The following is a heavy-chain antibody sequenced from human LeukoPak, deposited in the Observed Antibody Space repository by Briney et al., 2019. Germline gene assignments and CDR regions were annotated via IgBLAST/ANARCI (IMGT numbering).Heavy chain of an antibody. CDR2: IYYSGST. CDR3: AREGPNYDSSGYPPGSFDY. Sequence: SETLSLTCTVSGGSISSYYWSWLRQPPGKGLEWIGYIYYSGSTNYNPSPKSRVTISVDTSKNQFSLKLSSVTAADTAVYYCAREGPNYDSSGYPPGSFDYWGQGTLVTVSS. J-gene: IGHJ4*02. D-gene: IGHD3-22*01. CDR1: GGSISSYY. V-gene: IGHV4-59*01.